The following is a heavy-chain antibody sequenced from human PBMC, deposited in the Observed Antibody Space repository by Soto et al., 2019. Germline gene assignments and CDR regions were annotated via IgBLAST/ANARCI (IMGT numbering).Heavy chain of an antibody. D-gene: IGHD3-10*01. CDR2: IIPIFGTA. V-gene: IGHV1-69*12. Sequence: QVQLVQAGAEVNKPGSSVKVSCKASGGTFSSYAISWVRQAPRQGLEWMGGIIPIFGTANSAQKVQGRVTITADEATSTAYMELSSRRSEDAAVFYCASDGDRGGYCGQGTLVTVSS. CDR1: GGTFSSYA. CDR3: ASDGDRGGY. J-gene: IGHJ4*02.